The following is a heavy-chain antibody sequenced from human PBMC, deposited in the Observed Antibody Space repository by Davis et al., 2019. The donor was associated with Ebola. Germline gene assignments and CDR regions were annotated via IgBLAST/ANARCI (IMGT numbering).Heavy chain of an antibody. CDR2: INHSGST. V-gene: IGHV4-39*01. Sequence: SETLSLTCTVSGGSISSSSYYWSWIRQPPGKGLEWIGEINHSGSTNYNPSLKSRVTISVDTSKNQFSLKLSPGTAADTAVYYCARITHLGYCSGGSCYEAGYFDYWGQGTLVTVSS. J-gene: IGHJ4*02. CDR3: ARITHLGYCSGGSCYEAGYFDY. D-gene: IGHD2-15*01. CDR1: GGSISSSSYY.